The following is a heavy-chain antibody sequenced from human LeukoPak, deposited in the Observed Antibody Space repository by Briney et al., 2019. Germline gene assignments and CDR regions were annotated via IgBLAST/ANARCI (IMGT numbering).Heavy chain of an antibody. Sequence: GEALKISCKGSGYSFTSYWMGWVRQAPGKGLEWMGIIHSGDSDTRYSPSFQGQVTISADKSITTAYLQWSSLKASDTAMYYCARHPKGPRQQQLVDSSRLFDYWGQGTLVTVSS. D-gene: IGHD6-13*01. CDR2: IHSGDSDT. J-gene: IGHJ4*02. CDR3: ARHPKGPRQQQLVDSSRLFDY. V-gene: IGHV5-51*01. CDR1: GYSFTSYW.